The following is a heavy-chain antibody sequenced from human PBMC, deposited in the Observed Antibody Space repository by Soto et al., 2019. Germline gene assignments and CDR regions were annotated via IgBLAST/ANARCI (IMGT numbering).Heavy chain of an antibody. CDR3: ARYVTVTLRQEYYYSGMDV. J-gene: IGHJ6*02. Sequence: QVQLVQSGAEVKKPGSSVKVSCKASGGTFSSYAISWVRQAPGQGLEWIGGIIPIFGTANYAQKFQGRVTNNADESTSQAYMELSSLRSEDTAVYYCARYVTVTLRQEYYYSGMDVWGQGTTVPVSS. CDR2: IIPIFGTA. CDR1: GGTFSSYA. V-gene: IGHV1-69*12. D-gene: IGHD4-17*01.